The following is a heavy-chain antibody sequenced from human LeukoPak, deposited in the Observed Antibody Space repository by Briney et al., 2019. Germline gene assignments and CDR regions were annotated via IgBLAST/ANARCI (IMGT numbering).Heavy chain of an antibody. V-gene: IGHV4-31*03. Sequence: PSETLSLTCTVSGVSISSADYWSWIRPPPGKGLEWVGYINHSGRTHYNPSLKRRATLSLDTSKNQFSLKLTSVTAADTAVYYCAREVDVPSTSDGFDIWGQGTVVTVSS. CDR3: AREVDVPSTSDGFDI. CDR2: INHSGRT. CDR1: GVSISSADY. J-gene: IGHJ3*02. D-gene: IGHD2-15*01.